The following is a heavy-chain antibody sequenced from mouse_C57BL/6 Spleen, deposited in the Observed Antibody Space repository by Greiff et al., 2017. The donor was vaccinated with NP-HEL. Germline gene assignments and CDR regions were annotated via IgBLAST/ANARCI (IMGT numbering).Heavy chain of an antibody. CDR1: GYTFTDYY. CDR2: INPNNGGT. J-gene: IGHJ4*01. Sequence: EVQLQQSGPELVKPGASVKISCKASGYTFTDYYMNWVKQSHGKSLEWIGDINPNNGGTSYNQKFKGKATLTVDKSSSTAYMELRSLTSEDSAVYYCANGSPGGYAMDYWGQGTSVTVSS. CDR3: ANGSPGGYAMDY. V-gene: IGHV1-26*01. D-gene: IGHD1-1*01.